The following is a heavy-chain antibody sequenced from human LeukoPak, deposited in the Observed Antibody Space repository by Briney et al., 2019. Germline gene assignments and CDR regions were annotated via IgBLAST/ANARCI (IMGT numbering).Heavy chain of an antibody. CDR1: GFTFSSYA. CDR3: ASAGSHSYFDS. D-gene: IGHD6-13*01. V-gene: IGHV3-23*01. Sequence: GGSLRLSCAASGFTFSSYAMSWVRQAPGKGLGWVSAINPTGGSTYYADSVKGRFTISRDNSKNTLYLQMNSLRAEDTAVYFCASAGSHSYFDSWGPGTLVTVSS. J-gene: IGHJ4*02. CDR2: INPTGGST.